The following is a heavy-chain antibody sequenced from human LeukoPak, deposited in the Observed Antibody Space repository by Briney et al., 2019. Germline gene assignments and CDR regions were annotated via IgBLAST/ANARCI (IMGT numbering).Heavy chain of an antibody. CDR2: TYYRSN. J-gene: IGHJ3*02. V-gene: IGHV6-1*01. Sequence: SQTLSLTCAISVDSVSSSSDACNWIRQSPSRGLEWLGRTYYRSNDYAVSVKTRMTINVDTSKNQVSLQLSSVTPEGTAVYYCAGGRNNAFDIWGQGTMVTVS. CDR1: VDSVSSSSDA. CDR3: AGGRNNAFDI. D-gene: IGHD1/OR15-1a*01.